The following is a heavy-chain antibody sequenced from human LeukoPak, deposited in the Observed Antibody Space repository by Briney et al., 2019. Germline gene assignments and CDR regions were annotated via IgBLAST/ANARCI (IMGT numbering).Heavy chain of an antibody. D-gene: IGHD2-2*02. Sequence: PSETLSLTCAVFGGSFNAYYWSWVRQPPGKGLEWIGKINRSGSTIYNPSLKSRVTISVDTSKNQFSLKLSSVTAADTAVYYCARGIGSGYQLLDPYFDYWGQGTLVTVSS. V-gene: IGHV4-34*01. CDR2: INRSGST. CDR3: ARGIGSGYQLLDPYFDY. CDR1: GGSFNAYY. J-gene: IGHJ4*02.